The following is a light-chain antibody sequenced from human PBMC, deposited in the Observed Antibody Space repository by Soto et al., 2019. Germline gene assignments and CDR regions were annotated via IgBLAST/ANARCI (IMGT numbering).Light chain of an antibody. CDR2: DDS. Sequence: SYELTQPPSVSVAPGQTARITCGGTNIGSKSVHWYQQKPGQAPVLVVYDDSDRPSGIPERFSGSNSGNTATLTISRVEAGDEADYYCQVCDSSSDHWVFGGGTKVTVL. CDR1: NIGSKS. CDR3: QVCDSSSDHWV. J-gene: IGLJ3*02. V-gene: IGLV3-21*02.